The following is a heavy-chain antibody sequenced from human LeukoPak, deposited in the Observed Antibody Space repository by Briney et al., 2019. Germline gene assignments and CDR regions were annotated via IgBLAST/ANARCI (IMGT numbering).Heavy chain of an antibody. CDR1: GFTFSSYA. CDR3: AREGWSGRNGEYLVGGMDV. D-gene: IGHD1-26*01. V-gene: IGHV3-30-3*01. J-gene: IGHJ6*02. CDR2: ISYDGSNK. Sequence: GGSLRLSCAASGFTFSSYAMHWVRQAPGKGLEWVAVISYDGSNKYYADSVKGRFTISRDNSKNTLYLQMNSLRAEDTALYYCAREGWSGRNGEYLVGGMDVWAQETRVTVSS.